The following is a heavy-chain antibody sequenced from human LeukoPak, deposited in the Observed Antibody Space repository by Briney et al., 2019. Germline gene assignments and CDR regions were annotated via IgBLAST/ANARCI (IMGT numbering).Heavy chain of an antibody. Sequence: ASVKXXCXXXXXXFTGYYMHWVRQAPGQGLEWMGWINPNSGGTNYAQKFQGRVTMTRDTSISTAYMELSRLRSDDTAVYYCARSQSCSGGSCYLDYWGQGTLVTVSS. J-gene: IGHJ4*02. CDR1: XXXFTGYY. CDR2: INPNSGGT. D-gene: IGHD2-15*01. V-gene: IGHV1-2*02. CDR3: ARSQSCSGGSCYLDY.